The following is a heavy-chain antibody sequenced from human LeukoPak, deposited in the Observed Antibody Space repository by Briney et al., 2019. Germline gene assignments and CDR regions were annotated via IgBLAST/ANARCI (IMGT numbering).Heavy chain of an antibody. J-gene: IGHJ4*02. CDR1: DYTFTNYG. D-gene: IGHD1-26*01. Sequence: ASVKVSCKASDYTFTNYGISWVRQAPGQGLEWMGWISAYNGDTNYAQKLQGRVTMTTDTSTSTAYMELRSLRSDDTAVYYCARDRQSGSYSIFDYWGQGTLVTVSS. CDR3: ARDRQSGSYSIFDY. CDR2: ISAYNGDT. V-gene: IGHV1-18*01.